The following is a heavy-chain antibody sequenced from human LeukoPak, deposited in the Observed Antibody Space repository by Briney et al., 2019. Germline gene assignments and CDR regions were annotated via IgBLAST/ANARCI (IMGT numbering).Heavy chain of an antibody. CDR2: INHSGST. Sequence: LSETLSLTRAVYGGSLSGYYWNWIRQPPGKGLEWIGEINHSGSTNYNPSLKSRVTISVDTSKNQFSLKLSSVTAADTAVYYCARGRVVLDYWGQGTLVTVSS. V-gene: IGHV4-34*01. D-gene: IGHD2-15*01. J-gene: IGHJ4*02. CDR1: GGSLSGYY. CDR3: ARGRVVLDY.